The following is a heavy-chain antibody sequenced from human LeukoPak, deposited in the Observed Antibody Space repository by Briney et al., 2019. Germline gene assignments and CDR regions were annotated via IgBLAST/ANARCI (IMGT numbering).Heavy chain of an antibody. Sequence: SETLSFTCTVSGGSISSSSYYWGWIRQPPGKGLEWVGSIYYSGSTYYNPSLKSRVTISVDTSKNQFSLKLSSVTAADTAVYYCGSSTSCYAWFDPWGQGTLVTVSS. CDR2: IYYSGST. CDR1: GGSISSSSYY. D-gene: IGHD2-2*01. J-gene: IGHJ5*02. V-gene: IGHV4-39*01. CDR3: GSSTSCYAWFDP.